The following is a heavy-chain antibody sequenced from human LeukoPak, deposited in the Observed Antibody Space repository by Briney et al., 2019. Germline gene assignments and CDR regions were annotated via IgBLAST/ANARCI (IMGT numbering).Heavy chain of an antibody. CDR3: ARPGSGPHYAFDI. Sequence: NAGESLKISCKGSGYSFTSYWIGWVRQMLGKGLEWMGIIYPGDSDTRYSPSFQGQVTISADKSISTAYLQWSSLKASDTAMYYCARPGSGPHYAFDIWGQGTMVTVSS. V-gene: IGHV5-51*01. CDR1: GYSFTSYW. J-gene: IGHJ3*02. CDR2: IYPGDSDT. D-gene: IGHD3-10*01.